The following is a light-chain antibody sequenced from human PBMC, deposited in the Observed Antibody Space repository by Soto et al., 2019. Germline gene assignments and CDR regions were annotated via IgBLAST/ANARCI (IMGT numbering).Light chain of an antibody. CDR3: QQYNNWQGT. V-gene: IGKV3-15*01. J-gene: IGKJ2*01. Sequence: EILMTQSPATLSVSPGERATLSCRASQSVSTNLAWFQQKTGQAPRLLIYGAYTRATGIPARFSGSGSGTEFTLAISGLQSEDFAVYYCQQYNNWQGTFGQGTKLEIK. CDR1: QSVSTN. CDR2: GAY.